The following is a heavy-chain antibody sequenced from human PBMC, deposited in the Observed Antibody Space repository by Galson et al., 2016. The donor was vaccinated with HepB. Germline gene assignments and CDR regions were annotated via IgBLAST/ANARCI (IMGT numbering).Heavy chain of an antibody. Sequence: SLRLSCAASGFTFITFRNAWMIWVRQAPGKGLEWVGRIYSKADGGTIDYAAPVKGRFIISRDDSQNTLYLQMNSLRTEDTAIYYCTVGSYFYGSASMDPWGQGTLLTVSS. CDR2: IYSKADGGTI. J-gene: IGHJ5*02. V-gene: IGHV3-15*01. D-gene: IGHD3-10*01. CDR3: TVGSYFYGSASMDP. CDR1: GFTFITFRNAW.